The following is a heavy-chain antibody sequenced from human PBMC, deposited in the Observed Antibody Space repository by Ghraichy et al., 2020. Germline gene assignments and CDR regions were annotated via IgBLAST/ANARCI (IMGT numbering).Heavy chain of an antibody. J-gene: IGHJ2*01. CDR2: IYYSGST. V-gene: IGHV4-59*01. CDR3: ARSGSWYFDL. Sequence: SETLSLTCTVSGGSISGYYWSWIRQPPGKGLEWLGYIYYSGSTNYNPSLKSRVTILVDTSKNQFSLKLSSVTAADTAVYYCARSGSWYFDLWGRGTLVSVSS. D-gene: IGHD1-26*01. CDR1: GGSISGYY.